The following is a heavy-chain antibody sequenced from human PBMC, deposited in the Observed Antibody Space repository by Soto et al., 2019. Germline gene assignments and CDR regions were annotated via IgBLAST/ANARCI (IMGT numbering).Heavy chain of an antibody. CDR3: AKGLLAIVGTTLPRDAFNI. D-gene: IGHD1-26*01. Sequence: QVQLVESGGGVVQPGRSLRLSCAASGFSFTTYVMHWVRQAPGKGLEWVAVISHDGSYKYYGDAVKGRFTISIDTSKNEVYLEMNSMTPEDTAVYYCAKGLLAIVGTTLPRDAFNIWGQGTMVTVSS. J-gene: IGHJ3*02. CDR1: GFSFTTYV. V-gene: IGHV3-30*18. CDR2: ISHDGSYK.